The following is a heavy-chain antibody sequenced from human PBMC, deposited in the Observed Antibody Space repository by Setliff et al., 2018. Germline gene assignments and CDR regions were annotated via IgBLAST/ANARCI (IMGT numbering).Heavy chain of an antibody. CDR3: ARDSAPDSMVRGSIITRYNWFDP. D-gene: IGHD3-10*01. Sequence: GGSLRLSCAASGFTFSSYSMNWVRQAPGKGLEWVSYISSGSSTIYYADSVKGRFTISRDNAKNSLYLQMNSLRADDTAVYYCARDSAPDSMVRGSIITRYNWFDPWGQGTLVTVFS. J-gene: IGHJ5*02. CDR2: ISSGSSTI. CDR1: GFTFSSYS. V-gene: IGHV3-48*01.